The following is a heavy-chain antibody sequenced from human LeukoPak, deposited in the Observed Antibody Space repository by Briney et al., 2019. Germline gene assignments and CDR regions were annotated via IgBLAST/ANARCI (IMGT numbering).Heavy chain of an antibody. CDR1: GGTFSSYA. V-gene: IGHV1-69*04. CDR3: AREDTMVRGVYHGVDV. D-gene: IGHD3-10*01. CDR2: IIPILGIA. J-gene: IGHJ6*02. Sequence: GSSVKVSCKASGGTFSSYAISWVRQAPGQGLEWMGRIIPILGIANYAQKFQGRVTITADKSTSTAYMELSSLRSEDTAVYYCAREDTMVRGVYHGVDVWGQGTTVTVSS.